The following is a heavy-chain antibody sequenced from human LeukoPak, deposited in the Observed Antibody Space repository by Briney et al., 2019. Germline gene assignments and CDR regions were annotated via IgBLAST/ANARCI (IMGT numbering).Heavy chain of an antibody. CDR3: ARAPVLRYFDWLSPVHYYYYMDV. V-gene: IGHV1-2*02. D-gene: IGHD3-9*01. CDR1: GYTFTGYY. J-gene: IGHJ6*03. CDR2: INPYSGDT. Sequence: ASVKVSCKASGYTFTGYYVHWVRQAPGQGLEWMGWINPYSGDTNYAQKFQGRVTMTRDTSISTAYMELSSLRSEDTAVYYCARAPVLRYFDWLSPVHYYYYMDVWGKGTTVTVSS.